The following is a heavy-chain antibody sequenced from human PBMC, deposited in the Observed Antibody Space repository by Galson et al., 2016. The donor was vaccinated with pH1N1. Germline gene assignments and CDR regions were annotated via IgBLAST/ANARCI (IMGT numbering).Heavy chain of an antibody. J-gene: IGHJ4*02. Sequence: LRLSCAASGFTFSRYGLHWVRQAPGKGLEWVAVIRYDGTKEYYADPVKGRFTISKDNSKNTLYLQMNSLRAEDTSVYYCARDIWISGYCSSISCSNVDDWGQGTLVTVSS. D-gene: IGHD2-2*01. CDR2: IRYDGTKE. CDR1: GFTFSRYG. CDR3: ARDIWISGYCSSISCSNVDD. V-gene: IGHV3-33*01.